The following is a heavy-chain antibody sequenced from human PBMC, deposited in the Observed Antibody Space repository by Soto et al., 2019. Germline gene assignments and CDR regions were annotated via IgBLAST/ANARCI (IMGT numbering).Heavy chain of an antibody. CDR2: INLSGST. D-gene: IGHD3-16*02. V-gene: IGHV4-34*01. Sequence: SETLSLTCAVYGGSFSGYYWSWIRQPPGKGLEWIGEINLSGSTNYNPSLKSRVTISVDTSKNQFSLKLSSVTAADTAVYYCARGKLSDYVWGSYRYHFDYWGQGTVVTVSS. J-gene: IGHJ4*02. CDR3: ARGKLSDYVWGSYRYHFDY. CDR1: GGSFSGYY.